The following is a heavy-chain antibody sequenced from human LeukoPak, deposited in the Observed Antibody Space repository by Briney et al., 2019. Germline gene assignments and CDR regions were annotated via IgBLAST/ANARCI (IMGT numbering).Heavy chain of an antibody. CDR2: ISCSGCST. J-gene: IGHJ4*02. Sequence: PGGSLRLSCAASGFTFSSYAMSWVRQAPGKGLEWVSAISCSGCSTYYAAFVSGPSSISIENSKTTLYLQMNSLRAEDTVVYYCAKDGDLLWSQGTLVNVSS. CDR3: AKDGDLL. CDR1: GFTFSSYA. D-gene: IGHD3-10*01. V-gene: IGHV3-23*01.